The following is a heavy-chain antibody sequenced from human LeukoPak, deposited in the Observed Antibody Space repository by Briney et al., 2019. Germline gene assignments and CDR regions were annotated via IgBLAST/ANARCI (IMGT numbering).Heavy chain of an antibody. Sequence: GGSLRLSCAASGFTVSSNYMNWVRQAPGKGLEWVSSISSSSSYIYYADSVKGRFTISRDNAKNSLYLQMNSLRAEDTAVYYCAKDGHSGWPDKNDYWGQGTLVTVSS. V-gene: IGHV3-21*04. D-gene: IGHD6-19*01. J-gene: IGHJ4*02. CDR3: AKDGHSGWPDKNDY. CDR2: ISSSSSYI. CDR1: GFTVSSNY.